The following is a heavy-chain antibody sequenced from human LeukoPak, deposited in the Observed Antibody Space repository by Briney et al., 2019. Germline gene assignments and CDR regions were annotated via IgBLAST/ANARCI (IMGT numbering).Heavy chain of an antibody. V-gene: IGHV1-69*13. Sequence: SVKVSCKASGGTFSSYAISWVRQAPGQGLEWMGGIIPIFGTANYAQKFQGRVTITADESTSTAYMELSSLRSEDTAVYYCARRYCSSTSCYTPGYYYYYMDVWGKGTTVTVSS. CDR1: GGTFSSYA. CDR2: IIPIFGTA. D-gene: IGHD2-2*02. CDR3: ARRYCSSTSCYTPGYYYYYMDV. J-gene: IGHJ6*03.